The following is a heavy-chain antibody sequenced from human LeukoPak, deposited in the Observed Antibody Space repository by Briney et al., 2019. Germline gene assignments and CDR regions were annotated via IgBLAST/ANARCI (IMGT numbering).Heavy chain of an antibody. D-gene: IGHD4-11*01. CDR1: GGSISSYY. Sequence: SETLSLPCTVSGGSISSYYWSWIRQPPGKGLEWIGYIYYSGSTNYNPSLKSRVTISVDTSKNQFSLKLSSVTAADTAVYYCAGGYSKSSTDYWGQGTLVTVSS. J-gene: IGHJ4*02. CDR2: IYYSGST. V-gene: IGHV4-59*01. CDR3: AGGYSKSSTDY.